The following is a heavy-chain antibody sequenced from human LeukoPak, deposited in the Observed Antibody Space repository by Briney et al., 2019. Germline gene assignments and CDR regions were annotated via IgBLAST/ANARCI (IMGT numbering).Heavy chain of an antibody. J-gene: IGHJ3*02. CDR2: INTDSGNP. CDR1: GYSFNSQG. V-gene: IGHV7-4-1*02. Sequence: ASLKVSCKASGYSFNSQGMNWVRQAPGQGLEWMGWINTDSGNPTYAQGFTGRFVFSLDSSVSTAYLQISNLMPEDTAKYYCAREILRFDIWGQGTMVIVSS. CDR3: AREILRFDI.